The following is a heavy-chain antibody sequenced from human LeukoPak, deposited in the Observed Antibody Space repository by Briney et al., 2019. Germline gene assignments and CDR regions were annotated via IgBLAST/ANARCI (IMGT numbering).Heavy chain of an antibody. V-gene: IGHV1-2*02. Sequence: EASVKVSCKASGNTFTGHYMHWVRQAPGQGLEWMGWINPNSGGTKYAQKFQGRVTMTRDTSISTAYMELSRLRSDDTAVYYCARNYYGSGSYSSWGDAFDIWGQGTMVTVSS. CDR3: ARNYYGSGSYSSWGDAFDI. CDR1: GNTFTGHY. D-gene: IGHD3-10*01. CDR2: INPNSGGT. J-gene: IGHJ3*02.